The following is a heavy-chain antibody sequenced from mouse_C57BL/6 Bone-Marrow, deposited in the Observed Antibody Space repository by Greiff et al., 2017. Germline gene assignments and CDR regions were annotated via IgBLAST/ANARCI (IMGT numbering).Heavy chain of an antibody. V-gene: IGHV5-2*01. J-gene: IGHJ1*03. Sequence: EVLLLQSGAGLVQPGASLKFSCASNEYDFPSHDMPWVRKTPEKRLELVAAINSEGGSTYYPDTMQGRFMISRDNTKKTLYLQISRLRSEDTTLYYCARRGNYEAYFAVWGTGTTVTVSS. CDR3: ARRGNYEAYFAV. D-gene: IGHD2-1*01. CDR1: EYDFPSHD. CDR2: INSEGGST.